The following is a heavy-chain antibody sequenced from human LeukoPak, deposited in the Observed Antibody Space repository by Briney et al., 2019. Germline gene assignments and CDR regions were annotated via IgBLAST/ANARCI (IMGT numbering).Heavy chain of an antibody. CDR3: ARGVVAARFDP. CDR2: INHSGST. V-gene: IGHV4-34*09. D-gene: IGHD2-15*01. J-gene: IGHJ5*02. Sequence: SETLSLTCAVYGGSFSGYYWSWIRQPPGKGLEWIGEINHSGSTNYNPSLKSRVTISVDTSKNQFSLKLSSVTAADTAVYYCARGVVAARFDPWGQGTLVTVSS. CDR1: GGSFSGYY.